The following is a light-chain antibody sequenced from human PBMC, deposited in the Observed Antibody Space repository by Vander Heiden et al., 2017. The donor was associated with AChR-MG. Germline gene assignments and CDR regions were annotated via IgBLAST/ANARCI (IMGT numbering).Light chain of an antibody. Sequence: QLVLTQSPSASASLGSSVNLNRTLSNGHSDNAIAWHPQEPAPGPRNLIRVNIDGSHTTGDGIPYRFSSSGSGAERFLTIPRLQAEDEADYYCHTWDTGIRVFGGGTKLTVL. CDR3: HTWDTGIRV. CDR1: NGHSDNA. CDR2: VNIDGSH. J-gene: IGLJ3*02. V-gene: IGLV4-69*01.